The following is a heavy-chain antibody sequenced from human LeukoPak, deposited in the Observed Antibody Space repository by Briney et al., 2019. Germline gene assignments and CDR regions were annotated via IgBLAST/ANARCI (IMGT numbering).Heavy chain of an antibody. CDR2: IYSGGST. D-gene: IGHD3-10*01. CDR3: ARAPSSLWFGEFFGVAFDI. J-gene: IGHJ3*02. V-gene: IGHV3-66*01. CDR1: GFTVSSNY. Sequence: AGGSLRLSCAASGFTVSSNYMSWVRQAPGKGLEWVSVIYSGGSTYYADSVKGRFTISRDNSKNTLYLQMNSLRAEDTAVYYCARAPSSLWFGEFFGVAFDIWGQGTMVTVSS.